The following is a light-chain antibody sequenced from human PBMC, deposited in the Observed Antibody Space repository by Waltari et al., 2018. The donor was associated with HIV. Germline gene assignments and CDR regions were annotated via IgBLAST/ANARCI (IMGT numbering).Light chain of an antibody. CDR3: AFFTDDNTLL. CDR1: DSDSGLYNF. J-gene: IGLJ3*02. V-gene: IGLV2-14*03. Sequence: SAVTQPASVSGLPGQSITISCTGYDSDSGLYNFVSWYQQHPGKLPRLIVYDVDRRASGISTRFSGSKSGHTASLSISGLRAEDEADYYCAFFTDDNTLLFGGGTKVTVL. CDR2: DVD.